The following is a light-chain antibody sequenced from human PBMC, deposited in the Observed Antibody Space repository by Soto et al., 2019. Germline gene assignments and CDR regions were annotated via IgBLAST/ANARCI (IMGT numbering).Light chain of an antibody. CDR1: QSVLYTAINKNY. J-gene: IGKJ5*01. V-gene: IGKV4-1*01. CDR3: QQYFTTPIT. CDR2: WAS. Sequence: DIVMTQSPDSLTVSLGERATINCKSSQSVLYTAINKNYSGWYQQKPGQPPKLLIYWASTRASGVPDRFTGSASGTDFSLTISSLQPEDAAVYYCQQYFTTPITFGQGTRLEI.